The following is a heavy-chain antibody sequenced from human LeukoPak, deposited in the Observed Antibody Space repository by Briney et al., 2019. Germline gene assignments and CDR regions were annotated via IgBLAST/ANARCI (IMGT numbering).Heavy chain of an antibody. CDR1: GGSISSSSYY. V-gene: IGHV4-39*01. CDR2: IYYSGST. CDR3: ARHRPRGSSWDFDY. J-gene: IGHJ4*02. Sequence: PSETLSLTCTVSGGSISSSSYYWGWIRQPPGKGLEWIGSIYYSGSTYYNPSLKSRVTISVDTSKNQFSLKLSPVTAADTAVYYCARHRPRGSSWDFDYWGQGTLVTVSS. D-gene: IGHD2-2*01.